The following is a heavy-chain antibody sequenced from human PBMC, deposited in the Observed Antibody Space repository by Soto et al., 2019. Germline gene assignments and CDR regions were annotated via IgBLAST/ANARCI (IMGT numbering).Heavy chain of an antibody. Sequence: GESLKISCAASGFTFSSYGMHWVRQAPGKGLEWVAVISYDGSNKYYADSVKGRFTISRDNSKNTLYLQMNSLRAEDTAVYYCARAYGDYYYYYGMDVWGQGTTVTVSS. D-gene: IGHD4-17*01. V-gene: IGHV3-30*03. CDR3: ARAYGDYYYYYGMDV. J-gene: IGHJ6*02. CDR2: ISYDGSNK. CDR1: GFTFSSYG.